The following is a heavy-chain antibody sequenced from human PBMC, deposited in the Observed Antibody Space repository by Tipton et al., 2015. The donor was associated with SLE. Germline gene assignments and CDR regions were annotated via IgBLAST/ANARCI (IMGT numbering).Heavy chain of an antibody. CDR2: VSYSGST. J-gene: IGHJ4*02. Sequence: TLSLTCSVSGGSINVYYWSWVRQPPGKGLEWIGYVSYSGSTNYNPSLQSRVTISVDTSKNQFSLKLRSVTAADTAVYYCARGVQQLGRFDYWGQGTLVTVSS. D-gene: IGHD6-13*01. V-gene: IGHV4-59*03. CDR1: GGSINVYY. CDR3: ARGVQQLGRFDY.